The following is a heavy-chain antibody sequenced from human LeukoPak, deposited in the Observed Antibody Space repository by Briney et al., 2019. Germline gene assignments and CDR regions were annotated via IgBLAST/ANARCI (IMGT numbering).Heavy chain of an antibody. V-gene: IGHV3-48*01. CDR3: ARDLNWAFDY. CDR2: INSGSAII. J-gene: IGHJ4*02. D-gene: IGHD1-1*01. Sequence: GGSLRLSCAASGLTFGFYSMDWVRQAPGEGLEWVAYINSGSAIITYADSVKGRFTVSRDNARSSLYLQMNSLRAGDTAVYYCARDLNWAFDYWGQGTLVTVSS. CDR1: GLTFGFYS.